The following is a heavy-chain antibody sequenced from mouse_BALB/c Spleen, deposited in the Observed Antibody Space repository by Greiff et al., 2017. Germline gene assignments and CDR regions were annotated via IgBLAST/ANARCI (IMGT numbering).Heavy chain of an antibody. D-gene: IGHD1-1*01. Sequence: EVMLVESGGGLVKPGGSLKLSCAASGFTFSSYAMSWVRQTPEKRLEWVASISSGGSTYYPDSVKGRFTISRDNARNILYLQMSSLRSEDTAMYYCARGRDYYGSSYLDYWGQGTTLTVSS. CDR3: ARGRDYYGSSYLDY. CDR2: ISSGGST. V-gene: IGHV5-6-5*01. J-gene: IGHJ2*01. CDR1: GFTFSSYA.